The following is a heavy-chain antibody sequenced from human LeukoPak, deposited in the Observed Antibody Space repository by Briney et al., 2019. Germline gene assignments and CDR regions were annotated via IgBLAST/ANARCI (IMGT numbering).Heavy chain of an antibody. CDR2: IIPIFGTA. CDR3: ASCSGGSCYSRYYYYYMDV. Sequence: ASVKVSCKASGGTFSSYAISWVRQAPGQGLEWMGGIIPIFGTANYAQKFQGRVTITADESTSTAYMELSSLRSEDTAVCYCASCSGGSCYSRYYYYYMDVWGKGTTVTVSS. V-gene: IGHV1-69*13. J-gene: IGHJ6*03. CDR1: GGTFSSYA. D-gene: IGHD2-15*01.